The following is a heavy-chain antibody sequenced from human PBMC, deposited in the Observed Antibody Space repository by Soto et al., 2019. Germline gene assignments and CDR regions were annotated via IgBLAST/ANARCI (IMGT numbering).Heavy chain of an antibody. V-gene: IGHV4-39*01. Sequence: SETLSLTCTVSGGSVSNSNYYWGWIRQPPGKGLEWIGSVYYRGRSYSKSSVKSRVTISVDTSKNQFSLNLNSVTASDTAVYYCVSQRTSVLTQAYFDYWGPGALVTVSS. CDR1: GGSVSNSNYY. J-gene: IGHJ4*02. CDR3: VSQRTSVLTQAYFDY. CDR2: VYYRGRS. D-gene: IGHD2-8*01.